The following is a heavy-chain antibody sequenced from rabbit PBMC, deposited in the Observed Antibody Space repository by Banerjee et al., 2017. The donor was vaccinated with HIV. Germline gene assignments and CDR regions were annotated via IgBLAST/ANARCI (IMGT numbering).Heavy chain of an antibody. CDR2: IDAGSSGST. Sequence: QSLEESGGGPVKPEGPLTLTCTASGFDFSSNVMCWVRQAPGKGLEWIACIDAGSSGSTYYASWAKGRFTISKTSWTTVTLQMTSLTAADTATYFCARGGYSGIRHLNLWGPGTLVTVS. CDR3: ARGGYSGIRHLNL. V-gene: IGHV1S40*01. D-gene: IGHD7-1*01. J-gene: IGHJ4*01. CDR1: GFDFSSNV.